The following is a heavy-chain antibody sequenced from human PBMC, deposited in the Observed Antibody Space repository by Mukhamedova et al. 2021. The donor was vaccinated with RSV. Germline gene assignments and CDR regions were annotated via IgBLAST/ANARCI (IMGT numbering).Heavy chain of an antibody. Sequence: AEYMGGRFTISRDNAKNSLYLQMNSLRSDDTAVYYCARDPMEISGSYSNWGQGTLVTVSS. J-gene: IGHJ4*02. V-gene: IGHV3-11*05. CDR3: ARDPMEISGSYSN. D-gene: IGHD1-26*01.